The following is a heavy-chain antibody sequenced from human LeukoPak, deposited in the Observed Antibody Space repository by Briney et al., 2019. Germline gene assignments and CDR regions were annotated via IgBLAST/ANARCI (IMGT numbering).Heavy chain of an antibody. Sequence: ASVTVSCKASGYTFTDYYIHWVRQAPGHGLEWLGWMNVKTGATSSAQRFPGRFTMTRDTSIGTASMEFSSLTSDDTAVYYCARQSGTYWGLDYWGQGTLVTVSS. J-gene: IGHJ4*02. D-gene: IGHD1-26*01. V-gene: IGHV1-2*02. CDR1: GYTFTDYY. CDR3: ARQSGTYWGLDY. CDR2: MNVKTGAT.